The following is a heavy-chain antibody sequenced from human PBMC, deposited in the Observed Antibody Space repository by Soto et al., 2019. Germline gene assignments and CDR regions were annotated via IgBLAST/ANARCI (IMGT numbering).Heavy chain of an antibody. D-gene: IGHD2-21*01. V-gene: IGHV3-23*01. J-gene: IGHJ5*02. CDR1: GFTFSSYA. CDR3: AKLDIVVVLGSSWFDP. Sequence: PGGSLRLSCAASGFTFSSYAMSWVRQAPGKGLEWVSAISGSGGSTYYADSVKGRFTVSRDNSKNTLYLQMNSLRAEDTAIYFCAKLDIVVVLGSSWFDPWGQGTLVTVSS. CDR2: ISGSGGST.